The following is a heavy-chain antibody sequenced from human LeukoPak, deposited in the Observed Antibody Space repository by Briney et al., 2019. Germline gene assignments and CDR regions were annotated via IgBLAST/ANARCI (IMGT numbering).Heavy chain of an antibody. V-gene: IGHV4-31*03. CDR1: GVSISSGGYY. CDR3: ARGGIQLYFDY. J-gene: IGHJ4*02. Sequence: DPSETLSLTCTVSGVSISSGGYYWSWIRQHPGKGLEWIGYIYYSGSTYYNPSLKSRVTISVDTSKNQFSLKLSSVTAADTAVYYCARGGIQLYFDYWGQGTLVTVSS. D-gene: IGHD5-18*01. CDR2: IYYSGST.